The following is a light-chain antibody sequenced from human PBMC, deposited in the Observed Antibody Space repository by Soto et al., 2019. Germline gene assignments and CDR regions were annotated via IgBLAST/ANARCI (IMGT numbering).Light chain of an antibody. J-gene: IGKJ1*01. V-gene: IGKV3-15*01. CDR2: GAS. Sequence: DIVLTQSPATLSLSPGERATLSCRASQSVSSDLAWYNTKPGQAHRILIYGASTRATGIPARFSGIWSGNEGTLSIHRLQSEEGAVDYGKPSNNWPRTVGNGPQVDLK. CDR3: KPSNNWPRT. CDR1: QSVSSD.